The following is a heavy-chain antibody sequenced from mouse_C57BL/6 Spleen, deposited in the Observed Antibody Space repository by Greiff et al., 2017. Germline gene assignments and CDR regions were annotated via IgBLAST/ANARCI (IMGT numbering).Heavy chain of an antibody. CDR2: INPYNGDT. CDR1: GYSFTGYF. CDR3: ARSYYDEAMDY. J-gene: IGHJ4*01. D-gene: IGHD2-4*01. Sequence: EVQLQQSGPELVKPGDSVKISCKASGYSFTGYFMNWVMQSHGKSLEWIGRINPYNGDTFYNQKFKGKATLTVDKSSTTAHMELRSPTSEDSAVYYCARSYYDEAMDYWGQGTSVTVSS. V-gene: IGHV1-20*01.